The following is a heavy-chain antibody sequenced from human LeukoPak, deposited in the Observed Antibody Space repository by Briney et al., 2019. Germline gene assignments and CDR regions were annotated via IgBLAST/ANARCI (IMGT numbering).Heavy chain of an antibody. CDR1: AFIFSGYW. CDR3: ARRSTVAPYDFYYMDV. J-gene: IGHJ6*03. Sequence: GGSLRLSCEASAFIFSGYWMTWVRQAPGEGLEWVANIKEDGSEKYYVDSVKGRFIISRNNANKSLYLQMNSLRADDTAVYYCARRSTVAPYDFYYMDVWGKGTTVIVSS. D-gene: IGHD4-23*01. CDR2: IKEDGSEK. V-gene: IGHV3-7*01.